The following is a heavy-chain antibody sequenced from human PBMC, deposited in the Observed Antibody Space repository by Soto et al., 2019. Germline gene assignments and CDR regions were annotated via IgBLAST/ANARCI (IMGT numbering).Heavy chain of an antibody. CDR3: ARENSSSWRFDY. Sequence: QVQLGQSGAEVKNPGASVKVSCKASGYTFTSYDINWVRQATGQGLEWMGWMNPNSGNTGYAQKFQGRVTMTRNTSIRTAYMELSSLRSEDTAVYYCARENSSSWRFDYWGQGTLVTVSS. D-gene: IGHD6-13*01. V-gene: IGHV1-8*01. CDR2: MNPNSGNT. J-gene: IGHJ4*02. CDR1: GYTFTSYD.